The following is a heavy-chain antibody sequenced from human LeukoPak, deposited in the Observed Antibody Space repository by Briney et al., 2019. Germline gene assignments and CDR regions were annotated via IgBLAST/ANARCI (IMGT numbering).Heavy chain of an antibody. CDR2: INHSGGT. Sequence: PSETLSLTCAVYGGSFSGYYWSWIRQPPGKGLEWIGEINHSGGTNYNPSLKSRVTISVDTSKNQFSLKLSSVTAADTAVYYCARGLMAVAGTGGYYFDYWGQGTLVTVSS. V-gene: IGHV4-34*01. D-gene: IGHD6-19*01. J-gene: IGHJ4*02. CDR3: ARGLMAVAGTGGYYFDY. CDR1: GGSFSGYY.